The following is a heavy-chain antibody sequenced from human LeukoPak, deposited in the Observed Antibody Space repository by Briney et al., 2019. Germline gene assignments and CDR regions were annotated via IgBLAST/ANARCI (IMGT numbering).Heavy chain of an antibody. CDR3: ARDNGGNIDY. CDR2: IIPIFGTA. D-gene: IGHD4-23*01. V-gene: IGHV1-69*13. CDR1: GGTFSSYA. J-gene: IGHJ4*02. Sequence: GASVKVSCKASGGTFSSYAISWVRQAPGQGLEWMGGIIPIFGTANYAQKFQGRVTITADESTSTAYMELSSLRSEDTVVYYCARDNGGNIDYWGQGTLVTVSS.